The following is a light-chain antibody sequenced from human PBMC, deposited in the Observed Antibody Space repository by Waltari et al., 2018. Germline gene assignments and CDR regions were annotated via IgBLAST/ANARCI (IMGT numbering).Light chain of an antibody. J-gene: IGKJ2*01. CDR1: QIFSSSY. CDR2: GAS. Sequence: IVLTQSPGTLSLSPGERATLSCRASQIFSSSYLAWYQQKPRQAPRLLIYGASSRATGSPDRFSGSVSGTDFALTISRLEPEDFAVYYCQQYGSSPPYTFGQGTKLEIK. V-gene: IGKV3-20*01. CDR3: QQYGSSPPYT.